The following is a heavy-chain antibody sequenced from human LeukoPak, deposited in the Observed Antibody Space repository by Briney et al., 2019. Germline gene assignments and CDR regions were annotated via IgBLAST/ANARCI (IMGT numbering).Heavy chain of an antibody. CDR3: ASVVVVPAPMYYFDY. J-gene: IGHJ4*02. Sequence: GGSLRLSCAASGFTFSSYSMNWVRQAPGKGLEWVSSISSSSSYIHYADSVKGRFTISRDNAKNSLYLQMNSLRAEDTAVYYCASVVVVPAPMYYFDYWGQGTLVTVSS. D-gene: IGHD2-2*01. V-gene: IGHV3-21*01. CDR1: GFTFSSYS. CDR2: ISSSSSYI.